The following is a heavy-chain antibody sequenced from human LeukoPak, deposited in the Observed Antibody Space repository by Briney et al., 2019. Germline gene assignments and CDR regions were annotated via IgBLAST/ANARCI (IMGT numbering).Heavy chain of an antibody. CDR1: GYSFTDYY. V-gene: IGHV1-2*02. Sequence: GASVKVSCKASGYSFTDYYMHWVRQAPGQGLEWMGWINPNSGGTNYVQKFQGRVTMTRDTSISTAYMELSRLRSDDTAVYYCARDPTGAFDIWGQGTMVTVSS. CDR3: ARDPTGAFDI. J-gene: IGHJ3*02. CDR2: INPNSGGT.